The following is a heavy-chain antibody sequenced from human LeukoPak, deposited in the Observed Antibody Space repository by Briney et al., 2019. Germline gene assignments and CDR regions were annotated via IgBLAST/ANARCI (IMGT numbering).Heavy chain of an antibody. CDR2: IRSKAYGGTI. J-gene: IGHJ3*02. V-gene: IGHV3-49*04. D-gene: IGHD1-26*01. Sequence: GGSLRPSCTASGFIFGDSAMSWVRQAPEKGLEWVGFIRSKAYGGTIEYAASAKGRFIISRDDSKSIAYLQMNSLKTEDTAVYYCTRAQNVGVLDIWGQGTMVTVSS. CDR3: TRAQNVGVLDI. CDR1: GFIFGDSA.